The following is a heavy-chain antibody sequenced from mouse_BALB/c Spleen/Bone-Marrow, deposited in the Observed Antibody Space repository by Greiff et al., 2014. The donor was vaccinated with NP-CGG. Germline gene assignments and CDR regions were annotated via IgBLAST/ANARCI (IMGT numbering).Heavy chain of an antibody. V-gene: IGHV14-3*02. D-gene: IGHD1-1*01. CDR2: IDPANGNT. J-gene: IGHJ3*01. CDR3: ARDYANSAWFAY. Sequence: VQLQQSGAELVKPGASVKLSCTPSGFNIKDTHMHWVKQRPEQGLEWIGGIDPANGNTKYDPNFQGKATITADTSSNTAYLQLSSLTSEDTAVYYCARDYANSAWFAYWGQGTLVTVS. CDR1: GFNIKDTH.